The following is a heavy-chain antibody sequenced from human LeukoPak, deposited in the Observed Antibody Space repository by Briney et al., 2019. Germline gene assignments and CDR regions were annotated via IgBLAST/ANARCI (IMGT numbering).Heavy chain of an antibody. D-gene: IGHD6-6*01. CDR2: ISSNGGST. J-gene: IGHJ4*02. CDR3: ARVGLGFGYSSSSGFDY. V-gene: IGHV3-64*01. CDR1: GFTFSSYA. Sequence: GGSLRLSCAASGFTFSSYAMHWVRQAPGKGLEYVSAISSNGGSTYYANSVKGRFTISRDNSKNTLYLQMGSLRAEDMAVYYCARVGLGFGYSSSSGFDYWGQGTLVTVSS.